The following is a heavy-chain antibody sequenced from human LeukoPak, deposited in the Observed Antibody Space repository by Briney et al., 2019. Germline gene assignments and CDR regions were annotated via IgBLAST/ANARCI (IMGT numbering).Heavy chain of an antibody. V-gene: IGHV3-23*01. CDR2: LSGTGGST. CDR3: AKDWAPLAIFGVALDY. D-gene: IGHD3-3*01. J-gene: IGHJ4*02. Sequence: PGGSLRLSCAASGLTFSSYAMSSVRQAPGKRLEWVSALSGTGGSTSYADSVKGRFTISRDNSKNTLYLQMNSWRAEDTAVYYGAKDWAPLAIFGVALDYWGQGTLVTVSS. CDR1: GLTFSSYA.